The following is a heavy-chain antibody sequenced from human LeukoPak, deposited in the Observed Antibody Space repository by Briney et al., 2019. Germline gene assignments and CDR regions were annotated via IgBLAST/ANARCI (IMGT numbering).Heavy chain of an antibody. CDR1: GFTVSSNY. CDR3: ARDPPPHYCGGDCYSS. D-gene: IGHD2-21*02. CDR2: IYSGGST. Sequence: QPGGSLRLSCAASGFTVSSNYMSWVRQAPGKGLEWVSVIYSGGSTYYADSVKGRFTISRDNSKSTLYLQMNSLRAEDTAVYYCARDPPPHYCGGDCYSSWGQGTLVTVSS. V-gene: IGHV3-53*01. J-gene: IGHJ1*01.